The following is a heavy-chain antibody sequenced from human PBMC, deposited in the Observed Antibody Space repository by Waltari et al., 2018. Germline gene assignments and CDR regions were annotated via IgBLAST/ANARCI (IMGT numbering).Heavy chain of an antibody. CDR1: GGPFSSVG. V-gene: IGHV1-69*02. Sequence: QVQLVQSGPEVKQPGSSVKVSCKSSGGPFSSVGLHWLRPAPGQGLEWMGKIIPMPGITDNEQKFQGRLRITADRSTTTGYMELRSLGTEDTAIYYCARRVSTKGAFEVWGRGTLVTVSP. CDR3: ARRVSTKGAFEV. CDR2: IIPMPGIT. D-gene: IGHD5-12*01. J-gene: IGHJ3*01.